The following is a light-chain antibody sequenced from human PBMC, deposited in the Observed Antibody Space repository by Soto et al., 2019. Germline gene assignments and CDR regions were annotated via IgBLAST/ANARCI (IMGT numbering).Light chain of an antibody. V-gene: IGLV1-40*01. CDR1: SSNIRAGYD. CDR2: GNS. CDR3: QSYDSNLSGFV. Sequence: QSVLTQPPSVSGAPGQRVTISCTGSSSNIRAGYDVHWYQQLPGTAPKLLIYGNSNRPSGVPDRFSGSKSGTSASLAITGLQAEDEADYYCQSYDSNLSGFVFGTGTKVTVL. J-gene: IGLJ1*01.